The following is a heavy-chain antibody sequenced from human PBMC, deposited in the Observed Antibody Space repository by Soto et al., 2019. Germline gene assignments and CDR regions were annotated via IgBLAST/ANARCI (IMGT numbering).Heavy chain of an antibody. CDR2: VNPNTGLT. Sequence: QVQLVQSGSEVKKPGASVKVSCQASGYTFTALYMNWVRQAPGQGLEWMGWVNPNTGLTRYAQKFQDRVNMTRDTYINTAYMELRGLTSDDTAVYYCTTLRLDPWGQGTLVTVSS. CDR1: GYTFTALY. D-gene: IGHD3-9*01. CDR3: TTLRLDP. J-gene: IGHJ5*02. V-gene: IGHV1-2*02.